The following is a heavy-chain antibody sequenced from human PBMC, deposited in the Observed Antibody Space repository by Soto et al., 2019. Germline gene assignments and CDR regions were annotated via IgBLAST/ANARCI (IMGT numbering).Heavy chain of an antibody. V-gene: IGHV1-18*01. Sequence: QVQLLQSGAEVKRPGASVKVSCKASGYTFTNYGITWVRQAPGQGLEWMGWIGPYNGNTHYTQKLQDRVTMTTDTSTSTVYMELRGLRSDDTAVYYCARVRQLGGYFYYYMNVWGTGTTVTVSS. CDR1: GYTFTNYG. D-gene: IGHD6-6*01. CDR3: ARVRQLGGYFYYYMNV. J-gene: IGHJ6*03. CDR2: IGPYNGNT.